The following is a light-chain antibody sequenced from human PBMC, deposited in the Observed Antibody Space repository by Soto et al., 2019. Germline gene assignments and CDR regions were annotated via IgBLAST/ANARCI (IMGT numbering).Light chain of an antibody. CDR1: QSVSSF. J-gene: IGKJ3*01. V-gene: IGKV3-11*01. CDR3: HQRSNWLFT. CDR2: DAS. Sequence: EIVLTQSPATLSLSPGERATLSCRASQSVSSFLAWYQQRPGQAPRLLLSDASSRATGIPARFSGSGSGTDFTRAISSLEPEYFAVYYGHQRSNWLFTFGPGTKVDIK.